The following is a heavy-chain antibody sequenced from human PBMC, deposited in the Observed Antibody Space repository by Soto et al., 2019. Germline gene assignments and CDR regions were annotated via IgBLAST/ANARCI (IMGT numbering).Heavy chain of an antibody. J-gene: IGHJ4*02. CDR1: GGSISSSSCY. CDR2: IYYSGRT. Sequence: QLQLQESGPGLVKPSETLSLTCTVSGGSISSSSCYWGWIRQPPGKGLEWIGSIYYSGRTYNNPSLKSRATISVDTSKSQFSLKLSSVTAADTAVYYCARRLGESDYWGQGTLVTVSS. D-gene: IGHD3-10*01. CDR3: ARRLGESDY. V-gene: IGHV4-39*01.